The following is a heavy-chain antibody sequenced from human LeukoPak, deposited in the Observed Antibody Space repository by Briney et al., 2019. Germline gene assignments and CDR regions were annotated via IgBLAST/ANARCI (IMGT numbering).Heavy chain of an antibody. D-gene: IGHD3-10*01. Sequence: PGGSLRLSCAASGFTFSTFAKSWVRQAPGKGLEWVSTITNSGGDTYYSDSVKGRFTISRDNSKNTLHLQVNSLRAEDTAVYYCAKSQWGSAVYYYYYYMDVWGKGTTVTVSS. J-gene: IGHJ6*03. CDR1: GFTFSTFA. CDR3: AKSQWGSAVYYYYYYMDV. CDR2: ITNSGGDT. V-gene: IGHV3-23*01.